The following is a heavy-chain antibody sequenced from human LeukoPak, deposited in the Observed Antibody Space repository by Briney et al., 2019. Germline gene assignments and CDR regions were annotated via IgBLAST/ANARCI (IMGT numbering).Heavy chain of an antibody. CDR2: ISGSGGST. Sequence: GGSLRLSCAASGFTFSSYAMSWVRQAPGKGLEWVSAISGSGGSTYYADSVKGRFTISRDNSKNTLYLQMNSLRAEDTAVYYCAKYRVSHFWNGPSYYMDVWGKGTTVTVSS. J-gene: IGHJ6*03. CDR1: GFTFSSYA. V-gene: IGHV3-23*01. D-gene: IGHD3-3*02. CDR3: AKYRVSHFWNGPSYYMDV.